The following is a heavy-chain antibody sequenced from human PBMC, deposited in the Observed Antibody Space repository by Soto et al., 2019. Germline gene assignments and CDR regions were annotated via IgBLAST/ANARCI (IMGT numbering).Heavy chain of an antibody. CDR2: ISGSGGST. V-gene: IGHV3-23*01. Sequence: GGSLRLSCAASGFTFSSYAMSWVRQAPGKGLEWVSAISGSGGSTYYADSVKGRFTISRDNSKNTLYLQMNSLRAEDTAVYYCARTPRGYWKDSYAFDIWGQGTRVTVS. D-gene: IGHD1-1*01. J-gene: IGHJ3*02. CDR1: GFTFSSYA. CDR3: ARTPRGYWKDSYAFDI.